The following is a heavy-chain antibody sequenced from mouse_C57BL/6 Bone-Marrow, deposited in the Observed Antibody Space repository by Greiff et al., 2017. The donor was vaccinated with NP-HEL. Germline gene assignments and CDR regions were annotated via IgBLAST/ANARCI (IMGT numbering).Heavy chain of an antibody. CDR3: ARGDCYANNYYAMDY. CDR1: GYTFTDYN. V-gene: IGHV1-18*01. D-gene: IGHD4-1*01. J-gene: IGHJ4*01. CDR2: INPNNGGT. Sequence: EVQLQQSGPELVKPGASVKIPCKASGYTFTDYNMDWVKQSHGKSLEWIGDINPNNGGTIYNQKFKGKATLTVDKSSNTAYMELRSLTSENTAVYYYARGDCYANNYYAMDYWGQGTSVTASS.